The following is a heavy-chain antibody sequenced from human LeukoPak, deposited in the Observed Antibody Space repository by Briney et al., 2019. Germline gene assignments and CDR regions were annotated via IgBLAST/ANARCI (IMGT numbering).Heavy chain of an antibody. V-gene: IGHV4-34*01. J-gene: IGHJ5*02. D-gene: IGHD6-13*01. Sequence: GSLRLSCAASGFTFSSYSMNWVRQAPGKGLEWIGEINHSGSTNYNPSLKSRVTISVDTSKNQFSLKLSSVTAADTAVYYCARRLLRYSSSWYRKWVWFDPWGQGTLVTVSS. CDR1: GFTFSSYS. CDR3: ARRLLRYSSSWYRKWVWFDP. CDR2: INHSGST.